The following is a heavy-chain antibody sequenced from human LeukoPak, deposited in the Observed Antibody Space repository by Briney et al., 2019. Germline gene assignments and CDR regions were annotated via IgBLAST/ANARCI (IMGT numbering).Heavy chain of an antibody. V-gene: IGHV4-4*07. CDR2: IYTSGST. Sequence: MPSEALSLTCTVSGDSISSYYWSWIRQPAGKGLEWIGRIYTSGSTNYNPSLKSRVTMSVDTSKNQFSLNLSSVTAADTAVYYCARDSSTWRSFDYWGQGTLVTVSS. J-gene: IGHJ4*02. D-gene: IGHD2-2*01. CDR1: GDSISSYY. CDR3: ARDSSTWRSFDY.